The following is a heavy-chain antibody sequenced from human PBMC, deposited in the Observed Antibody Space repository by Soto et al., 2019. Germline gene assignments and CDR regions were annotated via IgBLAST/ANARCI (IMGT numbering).Heavy chain of an antibody. CDR2: INPNNGDT. CDR1: GDTFTNYY. J-gene: IGHJ4*02. Sequence: QVQLVQSGAEVKKPGASVKVSCKASGDTFTNYYLHWVRQAPGQGLECMGWINPNNGDTNYAQKFQGRVTMTRYTSISTAYMEVSRLRSDDTAVYCCARSVSFITPRPDSWGQGTLVTVSS. D-gene: IGHD6-6*01. V-gene: IGHV1-2*02. CDR3: ARSVSFITPRPDS.